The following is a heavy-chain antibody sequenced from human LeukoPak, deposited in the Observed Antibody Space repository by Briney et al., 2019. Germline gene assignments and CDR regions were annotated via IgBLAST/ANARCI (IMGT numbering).Heavy chain of an antibody. J-gene: IGHJ4*02. CDR3: ARDPLLWELPSDY. V-gene: IGHV3-74*03. Sequence: PGGSLRLSCVASGFTFSTLWMHWVRQAPGKGLMWVSQINNDGSDTKYADSVKGRFTISRDNAKNTLYLQMNSLRAEDTAVYYCARDPLLWELPSDYWGQGTLVTVSS. D-gene: IGHD1-26*01. CDR2: INNDGSDT. CDR1: GFTFSTLW.